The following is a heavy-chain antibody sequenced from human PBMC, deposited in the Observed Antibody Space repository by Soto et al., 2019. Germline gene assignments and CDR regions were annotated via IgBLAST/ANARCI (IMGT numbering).Heavy chain of an antibody. CDR1: GGTFSSYA. V-gene: IGHV1-69*05. Sequence: SVKVSCKASGGTFSSYAISWVRQAPGQGPEWMGGIIPIFGTANYAQKFQGRVTITTDASTSTAYMELRSLRSDDTAVYYCARDRRYDFRSVYYFDYWGQGTLVTVSS. CDR2: IIPIFGTA. CDR3: ARDRRYDFRSVYYFDY. D-gene: IGHD3-3*01. J-gene: IGHJ4*02.